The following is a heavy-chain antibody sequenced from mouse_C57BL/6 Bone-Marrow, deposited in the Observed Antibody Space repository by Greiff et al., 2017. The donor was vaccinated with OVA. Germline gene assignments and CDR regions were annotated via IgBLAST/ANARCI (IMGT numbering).Heavy chain of an antibody. CDR1: GFTFSDYY. D-gene: IGHD1-1*01. V-gene: IGHV5-16*01. Sequence: EVKLVESEGGLVQPGSSMKLSCTASGFTFSDYYMAWVRQVPEKGLEWVANINYDGSSTYYLDSLKSRFIISRDNAKNILYLQMSSLKSEDTATYYCARVYYGSSYYFDYWGQGTTLTGSS. CDR3: ARVYYGSSYYFDY. CDR2: INYDGSST. J-gene: IGHJ2*01.